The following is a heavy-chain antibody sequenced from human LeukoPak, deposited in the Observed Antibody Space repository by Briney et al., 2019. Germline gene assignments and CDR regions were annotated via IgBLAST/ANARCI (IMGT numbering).Heavy chain of an antibody. CDR1: GGSISSYY. J-gene: IGHJ4*02. V-gene: IGHV4-4*07. D-gene: IGHD3-3*01. Sequence: SETLSLTCTVSGGSISSYYWSWIRQPAGKGLEWIGRIYTSGSTNYNPSLKSRVTMSVDTSKNQFSLKLSSVTAADTAVYYCARGNTIFGVVTSRIPYFDYWGQGTLVTVSS. CDR2: IYTSGST. CDR3: ARGNTIFGVVTSRIPYFDY.